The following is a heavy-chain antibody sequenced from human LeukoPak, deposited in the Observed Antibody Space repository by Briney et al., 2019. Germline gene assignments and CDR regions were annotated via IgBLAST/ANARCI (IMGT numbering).Heavy chain of an antibody. CDR2: MKQSGTP. CDR3: ASRPFLYGFRTYFDN. D-gene: IGHD3-10*01. Sequence: PSETLSLTCAVYGGSFSAFHWNWIRQSPAKGLEWLGEMKQSGTPRYNPSLQSRVTISVDKSKNQFSLNVRSVTAADTAVYYCASRPFLYGFRTYFDNWAPGTLVTVSS. J-gene: IGHJ4*02. CDR1: GGSFSAFH. V-gene: IGHV4-34*01.